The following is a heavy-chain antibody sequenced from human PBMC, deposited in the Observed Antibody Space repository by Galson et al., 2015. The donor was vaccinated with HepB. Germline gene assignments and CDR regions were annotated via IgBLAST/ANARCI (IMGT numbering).Heavy chain of an antibody. Sequence: SLRLSGAASGFTFDDYAMHWVGQAPGKGVVWVSGISWNSDNIGYADSVKGRFTLSRDNAKNSLYLQMNGLRAEDTALYYCAKDPSGSYFPHAFDIWGQGTMVTVSS. V-gene: IGHV3-9*01. CDR2: ISWNSDNI. CDR1: GFTFDDYA. CDR3: AKDPSGSYFPHAFDI. J-gene: IGHJ3*02. D-gene: IGHD1-26*01.